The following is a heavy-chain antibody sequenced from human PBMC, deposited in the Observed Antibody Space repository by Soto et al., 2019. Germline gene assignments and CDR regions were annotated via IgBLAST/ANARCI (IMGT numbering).Heavy chain of an antibody. CDR1: GFTFSSYS. J-gene: IGHJ4*02. D-gene: IGHD1-7*01. V-gene: IGHV3-48*01. CDR3: ARAVNYELFDY. Sequence: EVQLVESGGGLVQPGGSLRLSCAASGFTFSSYSMNWVRQAPGKGLEWVSYIGSSSSTIYYADSVKGRFTISRDNAKNSLSLQMNSLRAEDTAVYDCARAVNYELFDYWGQGTLVTVSS. CDR2: IGSSSSTI.